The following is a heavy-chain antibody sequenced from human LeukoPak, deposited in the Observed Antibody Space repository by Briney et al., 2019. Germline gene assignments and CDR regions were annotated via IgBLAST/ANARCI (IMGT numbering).Heavy chain of an antibody. CDR3: ARDTAMVPYYFDY. CDR1: GGSISSSNW. D-gene: IGHD5-18*01. J-gene: IGHJ4*02. CDR2: IYHSGST. V-gene: IGHV4-4*02. Sequence: PSETLSLTCAVSGGSISSSNWWSWVRQPPGKGLEWIGEIYHSGSTNYNPSLKSRVTISVDESKNQFSLKLSSVTAADTAVYYCARDTAMVPYYFDYWGQGTLVTVSS.